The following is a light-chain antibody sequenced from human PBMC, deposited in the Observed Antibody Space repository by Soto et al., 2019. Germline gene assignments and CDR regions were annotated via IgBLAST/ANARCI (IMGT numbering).Light chain of an antibody. J-gene: IGLJ1*01. CDR3: SSYAGNNNIV. V-gene: IGLV2-8*01. CDR2: EVS. Sequence: QSVLTQPPSASGSPGQSVTISCTGTSNDVGGSNYVSWYQHHPGKAPKLMISEVSKRPSGVPDRFSGSKSGNTASLTVSGLQAEDEAYYYCSSYAGNNNIVFGTGTKLTVL. CDR1: SNDVGGSNY.